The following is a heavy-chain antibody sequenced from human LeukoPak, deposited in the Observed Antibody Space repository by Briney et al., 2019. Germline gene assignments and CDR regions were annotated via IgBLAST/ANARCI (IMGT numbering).Heavy chain of an antibody. Sequence: GGSLRLSCAASGFTFSSYGMHWVRQAPGKGLEWVAVTWYDGSNKYYADSVKGRFTISRDNSKNTLYLQMNSLRAEDTAVYYCAKEGIAVAGTVLGLFDYWGQGTLVTVSS. D-gene: IGHD6-19*01. V-gene: IGHV3-33*06. CDR1: GFTFSSYG. CDR3: AKEGIAVAGTVLGLFDY. CDR2: TWYDGSNK. J-gene: IGHJ4*02.